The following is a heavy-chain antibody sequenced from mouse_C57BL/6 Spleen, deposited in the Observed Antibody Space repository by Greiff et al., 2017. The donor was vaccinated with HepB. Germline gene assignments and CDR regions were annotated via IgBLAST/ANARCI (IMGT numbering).Heavy chain of an antibody. Sequence: QVQLKESGAELARPGASVKMSCKASGYTFTSYTMHWVKQRPGQGLEWIGYINPSSGYTKYNQKFKDKATLTADKSSSTAYMQLSSLTSEDSAVYYCARGTYDYPYYFDYWGQGTTLTVSS. CDR3: ARGTYDYPYYFDY. V-gene: IGHV1-4*01. CDR1: GYTFTSYT. CDR2: INPSSGYT. J-gene: IGHJ2*01. D-gene: IGHD2-4*01.